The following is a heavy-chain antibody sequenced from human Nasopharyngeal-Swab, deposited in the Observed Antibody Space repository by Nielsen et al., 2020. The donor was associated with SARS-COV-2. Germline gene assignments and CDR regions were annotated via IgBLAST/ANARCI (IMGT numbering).Heavy chain of an antibody. D-gene: IGHD5-12*01. V-gene: IGHV3-30-3*01. CDR3: ARGGSSGESSFDY. Sequence: GESLKISCAASGFMFGDYAMHWVRQAPGKGLEWVAVISYDGSIKKSADSVEGRFTISRDNSKNTLYLQMNSLRVDDTAVYYCARGGSSGESSFDYWGQGTLVTVSA. J-gene: IGHJ4*02. CDR1: GFMFGDYA. CDR2: ISYDGSIK.